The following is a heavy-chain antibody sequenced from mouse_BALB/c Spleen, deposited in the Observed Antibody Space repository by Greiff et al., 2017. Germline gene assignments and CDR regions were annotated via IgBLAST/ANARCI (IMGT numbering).Heavy chain of an antibody. CDR1: GYAFSSYW. CDR3: ARSSGERYDGLAY. Sequence: QVQLKQSGAELVRPGSSVKIFCKASGYAFSSYWMNWVKQRPGQGLEWIGQIYPGDGDTNYNGKFKGKATLTADKSSSTAYMQLSSLTSEDSAVYFCARSSGERYDGLAYWGQGTLVTVSA. D-gene: IGHD2-14*01. J-gene: IGHJ3*01. V-gene: IGHV1-80*01. CDR2: IYPGDGDT.